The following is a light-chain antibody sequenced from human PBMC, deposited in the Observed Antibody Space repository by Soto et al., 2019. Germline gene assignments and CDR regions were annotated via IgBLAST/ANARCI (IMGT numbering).Light chain of an antibody. CDR1: QSVSSSY. CDR2: GAS. J-gene: IGKJ5*01. CDR3: QQRSNWPPVIT. V-gene: IGKV3D-20*02. Sequence: EIVLTQSPGNLSMSPWERATRSCRASQSVSSSYLAWYQQKPGQAPRLLIYGASSRATGIPDRFSGSGSGTDFTLTISRLEPEDFAVYYCQQRSNWPPVITFGQGTRLEIK.